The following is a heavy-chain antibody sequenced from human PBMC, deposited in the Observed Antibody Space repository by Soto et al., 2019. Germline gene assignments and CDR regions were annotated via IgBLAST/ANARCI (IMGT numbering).Heavy chain of an antibody. Sequence: SETLSLTCAVYGGSFSGYYWSWIRQPPGKGLEWIGEINHSGSTNYNPSLKSRVTISVDTSKNQFSLKVSSVTAADTAVYYCARGKEGYFDLLYYYYGMDVWGQGTTVTVSS. CDR2: INHSGST. V-gene: IGHV4-34*01. CDR3: ARGKEGYFDLLYYYYGMDV. D-gene: IGHD3-9*01. CDR1: GGSFSGYY. J-gene: IGHJ6*02.